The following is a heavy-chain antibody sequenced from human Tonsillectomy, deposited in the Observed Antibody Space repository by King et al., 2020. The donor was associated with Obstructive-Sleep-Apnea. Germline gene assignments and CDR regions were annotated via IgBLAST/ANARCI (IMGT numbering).Heavy chain of an antibody. CDR2: IYTSVST. CDR3: ARDGSVGWFDS. Sequence: VQLQESGPGLVKPSETLSLTCTVSGGSINSYYWSWIRQPAGKGLEWLGRIYTSVSTNYNPSLKSRVTLSVDTSKNQFSLKLSSVTAADTAVYYCARDGSVGWFDSWGQGTLVTVSS. V-gene: IGHV4-4*07. D-gene: IGHD2-15*01. J-gene: IGHJ5*01. CDR1: GGSINSYY.